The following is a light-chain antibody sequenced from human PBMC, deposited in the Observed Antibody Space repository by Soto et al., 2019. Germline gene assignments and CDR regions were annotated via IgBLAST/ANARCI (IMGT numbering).Light chain of an antibody. CDR1: QSVSSSY. Sequence: IVLTQSPGTLSLSPGERATLSCRASQSVSSSYLACYQQKPGQAPRLLIYGASSRATGIPDRFSGSGSGTYFTLTISRLEPEDFAVYYCQQYGRSVTFGQGTRLEIK. CDR3: QQYGRSVT. V-gene: IGKV3-20*01. CDR2: GAS. J-gene: IGKJ5*01.